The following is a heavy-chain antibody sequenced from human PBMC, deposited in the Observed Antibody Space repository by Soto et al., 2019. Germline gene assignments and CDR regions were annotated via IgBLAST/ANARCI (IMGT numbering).Heavy chain of an antibody. CDR3: AIYQSRGYSNYYARYYGMDV. Sequence: SVKVSCKASGGTFSSYAISWVRQAPGQGLEWMGGIIPIFGTANYAQKYQGRVTITADESTSTAYMELSSLRSEDTAVYYFAIYQSRGYSNYYARYYGMDVWGQGTTVTVSS. V-gene: IGHV1-69*13. J-gene: IGHJ6*02. D-gene: IGHD4-4*01. CDR1: GGTFSSYA. CDR2: IIPIFGTA.